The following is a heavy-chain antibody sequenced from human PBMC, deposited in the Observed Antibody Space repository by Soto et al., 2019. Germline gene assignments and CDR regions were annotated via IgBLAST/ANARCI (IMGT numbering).Heavy chain of an antibody. CDR1: GGSFSGYY. D-gene: IGHD1-26*01. Sequence: TSETLSLTCAVYGGSFSGYYWSWIRQPPGKGLEWIGEINHSGSTDYNPSLKSRVTISVDTSKNQFSLKLSSVTAADTAVYYCAREHSGNWFDPWGQGTLVTVSS. V-gene: IGHV4-34*01. CDR2: INHSGST. J-gene: IGHJ5*02. CDR3: AREHSGNWFDP.